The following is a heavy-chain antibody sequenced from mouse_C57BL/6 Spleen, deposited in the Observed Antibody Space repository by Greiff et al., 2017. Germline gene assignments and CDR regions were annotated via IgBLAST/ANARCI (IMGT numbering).Heavy chain of an antibody. CDR1: GYTFPRYG. Sequence: VQLQQSGAELARPGASVKLSCKASGYTFPRYGISWVKQRTGQGLEWIGEIYPRSGNTYYNEKFKGKATMTAAKSSSTAYMGIRSLTSEDSAVYFCARSYYYGSSYPSMDDWGQGTSVTVSS. CDR2: IYPRSGNT. J-gene: IGHJ4*01. CDR3: ARSYYYGSSYPSMDD. V-gene: IGHV1-81*01. D-gene: IGHD1-1*01.